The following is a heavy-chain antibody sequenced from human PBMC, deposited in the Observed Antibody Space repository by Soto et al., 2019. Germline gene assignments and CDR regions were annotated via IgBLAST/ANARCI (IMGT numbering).Heavy chain of an antibody. Sequence: QVQLVQSGAEVREPGASVKVSCKASGYSVANYFMHWVRQAPGQGLEWLGVINPSAGSTTYAQKFQGRVTMTWDTDTNTVYMDLRSLRSEDTAIFYCARGGSSPAFCYYCGMDVWGQGTTVTVSS. CDR2: INPSAGST. J-gene: IGHJ6*02. CDR1: GYSVANYF. CDR3: ARGGSSPAFCYYCGMDV. D-gene: IGHD6-13*01. V-gene: IGHV1-46*01.